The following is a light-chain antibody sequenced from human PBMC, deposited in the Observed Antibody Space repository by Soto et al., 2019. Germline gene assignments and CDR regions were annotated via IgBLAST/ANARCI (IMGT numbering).Light chain of an antibody. V-gene: IGKV3-15*01. CDR2: GAV. Sequence: EVVMTQSPVTLSVSPGERATLSCRASQSVGGDLAWYQQTPGQTPRLLISGAVTRATGVAARFSGAGSGTDFTLTVDSLQSEDVSIYYCQQYNAWPRTFGQGTKLEI. J-gene: IGKJ2*01. CDR1: QSVGGD. CDR3: QQYNAWPRT.